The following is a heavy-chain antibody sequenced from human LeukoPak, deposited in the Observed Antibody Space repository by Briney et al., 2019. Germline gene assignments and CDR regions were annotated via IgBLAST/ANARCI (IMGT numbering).Heavy chain of an antibody. CDR2: IYHSGST. CDR3: ARALGAFDI. J-gene: IGHJ3*02. CDR1: GYSISSGYY. Sequence: SETLSLTCTVSGYSISSGYYWGWIRQPPGKGLEWIGSIYHSGSTYYNPSLKSRVTISVDTSKNQFSLKLSSVTAADTAVYYCARALGAFDIWGQGTMVTVSS. V-gene: IGHV4-38-2*02.